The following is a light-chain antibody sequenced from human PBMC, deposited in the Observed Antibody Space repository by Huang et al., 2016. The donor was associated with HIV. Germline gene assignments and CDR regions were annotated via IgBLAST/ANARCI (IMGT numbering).Light chain of an antibody. CDR2: SAY. Sequence: VMMSQSPATLAASPGERVTLSCGARQSVNTNLAWYQQKPGQPPRLLNYSAYTRATGVPASLAVSGSGTEFTLTIDSLQSDDFAVYYCQQYNKWPPEYTFGQGTRLEIK. V-gene: IGKV3-15*01. CDR3: QQYNKWPPEYT. J-gene: IGKJ2*01. CDR1: QSVNTN.